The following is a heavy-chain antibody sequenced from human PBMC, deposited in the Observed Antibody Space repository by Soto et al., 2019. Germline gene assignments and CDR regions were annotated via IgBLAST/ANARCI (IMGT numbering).Heavy chain of an antibody. CDR2: IYYSGST. CDR3: ARYKVQLEPGGWFDL. V-gene: IGHV4-59*01. Sequence: SETLSLTCTVSGGSISSYYWSWIRQPPGKGLEWIGYIYYSGSTNYNPSLKSRVTISVDTSKNQFSLKLSSVTAADTAVYYCARYKVQLEPGGWFDLWGQGTLVTVSS. CDR1: GGSISSYY. J-gene: IGHJ5*02. D-gene: IGHD6-6*01.